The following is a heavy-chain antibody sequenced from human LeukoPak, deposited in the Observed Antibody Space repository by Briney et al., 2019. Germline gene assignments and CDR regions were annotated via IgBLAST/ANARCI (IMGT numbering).Heavy chain of an antibody. Sequence: GGSLRLSCAASGYTFSSYSMNWVRQAPGKGLEWVSSISSSSSYIYYADSVKGRFTISRDNAKNSLYLQMNSLRAEDTAVYYCASPNYYHSSGCRYWGQGTLVTVSS. CDR3: ASPNYYHSSGCRY. CDR1: GYTFSSYS. CDR2: ISSSSSYI. V-gene: IGHV3-21*01. J-gene: IGHJ4*02. D-gene: IGHD3-22*01.